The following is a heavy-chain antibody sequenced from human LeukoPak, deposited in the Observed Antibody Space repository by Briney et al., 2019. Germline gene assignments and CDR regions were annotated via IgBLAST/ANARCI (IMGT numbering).Heavy chain of an antibody. V-gene: IGHV1-69*06. J-gene: IGHJ6*03. D-gene: IGHD3-9*01. Sequence: SVKVSCKASGYTFTSYDINWVRQATGQGLEWMGGIIPIFGTANYAQKFQGRVTITADKSTSTAYMELSSLRSEDTAVYYCARGTIPYYMDVWGKGTTVTVSS. CDR3: ARGTIPYYMDV. CDR2: IIPIFGTA. CDR1: GYTFTSYD.